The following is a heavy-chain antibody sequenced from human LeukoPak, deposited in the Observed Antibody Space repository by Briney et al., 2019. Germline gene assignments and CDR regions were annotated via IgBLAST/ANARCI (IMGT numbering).Heavy chain of an antibody. D-gene: IGHD3-22*01. CDR1: GGTFSSYA. V-gene: IGHV1-69*05. CDR2: IIPIFGTA. CDR3: ARGPFHPDYYDSSGSYMGY. J-gene: IGHJ4*02. Sequence: GASVKVSCKASGGTFSSYAISWVRQAPGQGLEWMGGIIPIFGTANYAQKFQGRVTITTDESTSTAYMELSSLRSEDTAVYYCARGPFHPDYYDSSGSYMGYWGQGTLVTVSS.